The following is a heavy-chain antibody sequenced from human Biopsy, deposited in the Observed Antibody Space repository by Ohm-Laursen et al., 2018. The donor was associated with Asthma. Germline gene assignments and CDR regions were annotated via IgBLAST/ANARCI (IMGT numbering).Heavy chain of an antibody. CDR2: IIPIFGTP. V-gene: IGHV1-69*13. D-gene: IGHD2-21*01. CDR3: ARSYCGGDCFSPFDY. Sequence: ASVKVSCKASGGTFNSDAISWVRQAPGQGLEWMGGIIPIFGTPSYAQNFQSRLTITADDSTSTVYMELSSLRSEDTAMYYCARSYCGGDCFSPFDYWGLGTLVTVSS. CDR1: GGTFNSDA. J-gene: IGHJ4*02.